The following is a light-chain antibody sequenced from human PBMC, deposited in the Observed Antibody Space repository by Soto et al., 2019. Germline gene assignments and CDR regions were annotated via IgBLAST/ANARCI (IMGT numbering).Light chain of an antibody. CDR1: QDINSY. Sequence: IQLTQSPSSLSAFVGDRVTITCRASQDINSYLAWYQQKPGKAPNLLIYAGTSLQSGVPSRFSGSGSGTEFTLTISSLQPEDFATYYCQQLHVYPSTFGGGTKVDIK. CDR3: QQLHVYPST. CDR2: AGT. V-gene: IGKV1-9*01. J-gene: IGKJ4*01.